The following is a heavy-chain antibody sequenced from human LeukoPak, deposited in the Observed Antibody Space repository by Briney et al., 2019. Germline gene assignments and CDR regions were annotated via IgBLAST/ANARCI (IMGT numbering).Heavy chain of an antibody. J-gene: IGHJ3*02. CDR1: GGSISSSSYY. CDR3: ASQARLGEFAFDI. V-gene: IGHV4-39*07. D-gene: IGHD3-16*01. Sequence: SETLSLTCTVSGGSISSSSYYWGWIRQPPGKGLEWIGSIYYSGSTYYNPSLKSRVTISVDTSKNQFSLKLSSVTAADTAVYYCASQARLGEFAFDIWGQGTMVTVSS. CDR2: IYYSGST.